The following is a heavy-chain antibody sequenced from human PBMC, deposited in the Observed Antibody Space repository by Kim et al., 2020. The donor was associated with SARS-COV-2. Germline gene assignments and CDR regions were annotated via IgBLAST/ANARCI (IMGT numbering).Heavy chain of an antibody. CDR2: INHSGST. Sequence: SETLSLTCAVYGGSFSGYYWSWIRQPPGKGLEWIGEINHSGSTNYNPSLKSRVTISVDTSKNQFSLKLSSVTAADTAVYYCARSTVTTPGDYWGEGTLVTVSS. D-gene: IGHD4-17*01. V-gene: IGHV4-34*01. CDR1: GGSFSGYY. CDR3: ARSTVTTPGDY. J-gene: IGHJ4*02.